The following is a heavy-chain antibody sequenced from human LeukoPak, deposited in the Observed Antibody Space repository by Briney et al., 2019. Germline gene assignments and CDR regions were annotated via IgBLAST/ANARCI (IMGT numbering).Heavy chain of an antibody. CDR3: ARGIAAAGRSYYFDY. CDR1: GYTFTSYY. Sequence: ASVKVSCKASGYTFTSYYMHWVRQAPGQGLEWMGIINPSGGSTSYAQKFQGRVTMTRDMSTSTVYMELSSLRSEDTAVYYCARGIAAAGRSYYFDYWGQGTLVTVSS. V-gene: IGHV1-46*01. CDR2: INPSGGST. D-gene: IGHD6-13*01. J-gene: IGHJ4*02.